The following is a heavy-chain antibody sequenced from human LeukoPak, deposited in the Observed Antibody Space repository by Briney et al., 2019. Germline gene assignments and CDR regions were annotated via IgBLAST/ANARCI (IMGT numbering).Heavy chain of an antibody. D-gene: IGHD2-15*01. CDR3: ARGLGYCSGGSCSRFWFDP. CDR1: GGSISSYY. Sequence: SETLSLTCTVSGGSISSYYWSWIRQPAGKGLEWIGRINVSGSTKYNPSLKSRVSISVDMSKNQFSLKLSSVTAADTAVYYCARGLGYCSGGSCSRFWFDPWGQGTLVTVSS. V-gene: IGHV4-4*07. CDR2: INVSGST. J-gene: IGHJ5*02.